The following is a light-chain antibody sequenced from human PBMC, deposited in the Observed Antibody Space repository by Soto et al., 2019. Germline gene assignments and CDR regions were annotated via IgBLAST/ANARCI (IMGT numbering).Light chain of an antibody. CDR2: TNN. CDR1: NSNIGAGYD. J-gene: IGLJ1*01. Sequence: QAVLTHPPSVSWAPGQRVTISCTGSNSNIGAGYDVHWYLQLPGTAPKLLVYTNNNRPSGVPDRFSGSKSGTSASLAITGLQAEDEADYYCQSYDSRLSAYVFGTGTKVTVL. V-gene: IGLV1-40*01. CDR3: QSYDSRLSAYV.